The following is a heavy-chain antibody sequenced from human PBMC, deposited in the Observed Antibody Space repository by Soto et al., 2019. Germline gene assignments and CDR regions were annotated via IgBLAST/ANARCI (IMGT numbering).Heavy chain of an antibody. CDR2: ISSSSSTI. CDR1: GFTFSSYS. Sequence: GGSLRLSCAASGFTFSSYSMNWVRQAPGKGLEWVSYISSSSSTIYYADSVKGRFTISRDNAKNSLYLQMNSLRAEDTAVYYCARDLRIVVVPAAIPDAFDIWGQGTMVTVSS. D-gene: IGHD2-2*01. V-gene: IGHV3-48*01. CDR3: ARDLRIVVVPAAIPDAFDI. J-gene: IGHJ3*02.